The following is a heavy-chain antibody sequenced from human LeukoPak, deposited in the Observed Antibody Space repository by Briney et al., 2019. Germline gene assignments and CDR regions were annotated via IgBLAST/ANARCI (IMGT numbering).Heavy chain of an antibody. D-gene: IGHD5-18*01. CDR1: VYTFTGYY. CDR2: INPNSGGT. CDR3: ARPDTAMVIDY. Sequence: ASLKVSCKASVYTFTGYYMHWVRQAPGQGLEWMGWINPNSGGTNYAQKFQGRVTMTRDTSISTAYMELSRLRSDDTAVYYCARPDTAMVIDYWGQGTLVTVSS. V-gene: IGHV1-2*02. J-gene: IGHJ4*02.